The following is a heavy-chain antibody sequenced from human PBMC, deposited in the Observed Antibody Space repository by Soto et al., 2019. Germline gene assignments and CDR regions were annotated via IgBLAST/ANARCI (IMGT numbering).Heavy chain of an antibody. V-gene: IGHV3-9*01. D-gene: IGHD3-16*01. CDR1: GIALEDYA. J-gene: IGHJ4*02. CDR3: IKDTTPGGLDY. Sequence: LSLTCVASGIALEDYAMHWVRQVPGQGLEWVSGIYSDDHRTAYADSVKGPFTISRDDAKNSLYLQMNSLRPEDTAFYCCIKDTTPGGLDYWGRPILVTVSS. CDR2: IYSDDHRT.